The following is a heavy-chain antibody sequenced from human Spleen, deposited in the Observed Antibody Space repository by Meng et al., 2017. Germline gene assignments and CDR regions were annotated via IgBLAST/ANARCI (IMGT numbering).Heavy chain of an antibody. CDR2: INHSGST. J-gene: IGHJ3*01. V-gene: IGHV4-34*01. Sequence: SETLSLTCTVSGGSISSYYWSWIRQPPGKGLEWIGEINHSGSTNYNPSLKSRVTISVDTSKNQFSLKLSSVTAADTAVYYCARDLGLSGLDAFDVWGQGTMVTVSS. CDR1: GGSISSYY. D-gene: IGHD6-25*01. CDR3: ARDLGLSGLDAFDV.